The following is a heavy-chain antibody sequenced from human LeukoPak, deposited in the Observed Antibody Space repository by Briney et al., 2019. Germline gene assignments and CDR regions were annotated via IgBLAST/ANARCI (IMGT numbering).Heavy chain of an antibody. V-gene: IGHV3-21*01. Sequence: GGSLRLSCAASGFTFSSYSMNWVRQAPGKGLEWVSSISSSSSYIYYADSVKGRFTISRDNAKNSLYLQMNSLRAEDTAVYYCAVTPGHVMVTAIRTAWGQGTLVTVSS. CDR1: GFTFSSYS. CDR3: AVTPGHVMVTAIRTA. CDR2: ISSSSSYI. J-gene: IGHJ5*02. D-gene: IGHD2-21*02.